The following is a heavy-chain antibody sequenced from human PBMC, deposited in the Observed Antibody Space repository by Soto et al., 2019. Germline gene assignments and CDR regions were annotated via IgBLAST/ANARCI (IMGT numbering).Heavy chain of an antibody. Sequence: GESLKISCKGSGYSFRNNWITWVRQMPGKGLVWMGRIDLTDSYTRYSPSFQGHVSFSADTSINTAYLQWSSLRASDTAMYYCARHWGDHYDSSGYHYALDFWGQGTPVTVSS. CDR3: ARHWGDHYDSSGYHYALDF. J-gene: IGHJ4*02. CDR1: GYSFRNNW. V-gene: IGHV5-10-1*01. CDR2: IDLTDSYT. D-gene: IGHD3-22*01.